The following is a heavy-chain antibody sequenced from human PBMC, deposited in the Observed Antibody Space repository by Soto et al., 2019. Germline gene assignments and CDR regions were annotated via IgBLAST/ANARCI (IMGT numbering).Heavy chain of an antibody. V-gene: IGHV3-30*02. CDR2: IWHDGTNK. Sequence: GGSLRLSCAASGFTFNNYGMHWVRQAPGKGLEWVALIWHDGTNKNYGDSVKGRFTISRDNSKRTLYLQMNSLRPEDTALYYCAKDEYYYSRSGYYIFDSWGQGTLVTVSS. CDR3: AKDEYYYSRSGYYIFDS. D-gene: IGHD3-22*01. CDR1: GFTFNNYG. J-gene: IGHJ4*02.